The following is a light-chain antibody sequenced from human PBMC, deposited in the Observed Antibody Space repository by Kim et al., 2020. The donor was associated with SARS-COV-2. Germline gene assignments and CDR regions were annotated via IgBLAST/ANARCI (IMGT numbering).Light chain of an antibody. CDR3: QVWDSSSDHVV. CDR1: NIGSKR. V-gene: IGLV3-21*03. Sequence: APGKTARITCGGNNIGSKRVLWYQQKPGQAPVLVVYDDSDRPSGIPERFSGSNSGNTATLTISRVEAGDEADYYCQVWDSSSDHVVFGGGTQLTVL. CDR2: DDS. J-gene: IGLJ2*01.